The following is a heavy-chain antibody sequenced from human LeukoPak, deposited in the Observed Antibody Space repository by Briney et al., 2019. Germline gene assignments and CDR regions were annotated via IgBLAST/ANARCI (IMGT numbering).Heavy chain of an antibody. CDR1: GFTFSSYS. Sequence: PGGSLRLSCAASGFTFSSYSMNWVRQAPGKGLEWVSSISSSSSYIYYADSVKGRFTIPRDNAKNSLYLQMNSLRAEDTAVYYCARDSLWFGELFKVNYYYYGMDVWGQGTTVTVSS. CDR2: ISSSSSYI. J-gene: IGHJ6*02. CDR3: ARDSLWFGELFKVNYYYYGMDV. V-gene: IGHV3-21*01. D-gene: IGHD3-10*01.